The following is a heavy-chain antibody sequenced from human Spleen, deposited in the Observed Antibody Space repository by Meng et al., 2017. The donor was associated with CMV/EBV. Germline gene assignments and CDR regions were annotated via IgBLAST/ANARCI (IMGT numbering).Heavy chain of an antibody. CDR2: IYNSGNT. V-gene: IGHV4-30-4*08. Sequence: SETLSLTCAVYGGSFSGYYWSWIRQPPGKGLEWIGYIYNSGNTYYNPSLKSRVTMSVDTSKNQFSLKLTSVTAADTAVYYCARVPYRSGPYYFDYWGQGTLVTVSS. CDR3: ARVPYRSGPYYFDY. CDR1: GGSFSGYY. J-gene: IGHJ4*02. D-gene: IGHD6-19*01.